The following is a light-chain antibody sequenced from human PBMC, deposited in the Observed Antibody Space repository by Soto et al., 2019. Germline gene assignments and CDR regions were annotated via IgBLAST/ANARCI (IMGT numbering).Light chain of an antibody. J-gene: IGKJ1*01. CDR1: QSIRNY. Sequence: DIQMTQSPSSLSASVGDRVTITCRASQSIRNYLNWYQQKPGKAPKLLIYAASSMQSGVPSRFSGSASETDFTLTSSSLQPDDSATYYCQQSFSPLWTFGQGTKVEV. V-gene: IGKV1-39*01. CDR2: AAS. CDR3: QQSFSPLWT.